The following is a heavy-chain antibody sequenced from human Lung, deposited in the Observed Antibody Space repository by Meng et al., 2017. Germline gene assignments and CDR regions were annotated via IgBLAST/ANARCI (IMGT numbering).Heavy chain of an antibody. J-gene: IGHJ4*02. D-gene: IGHD3-10*01. CDR1: GGSISGSY. V-gene: IGHV4-34*01. CDR3: ARERHSTIIRGVIDF. Sequence: GAGVCWSPQKLFLPLALYGGSISGSYWSWIRQSPAKGLEWIGKINHGGSTNYNPSLESRVTISVDTPKNQFSLRLTSMTVADTAVYYCARERHSTIIRGVIDFWGQGALVTVSS. CDR2: INHGGST.